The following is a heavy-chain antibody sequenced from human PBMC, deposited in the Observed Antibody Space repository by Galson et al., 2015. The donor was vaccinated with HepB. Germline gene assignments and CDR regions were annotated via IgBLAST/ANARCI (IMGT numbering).Heavy chain of an antibody. Sequence: SLRLSCAASGFTFSSYAMHWVRQAPGKGLEWVAVISYDGSNKYYADSVKGRFTISRDNSKNTLYLQMNSLRAEDTAVYYCARGGVAVAGFDYWGQGTLVTVSS. CDR3: ARGGVAVAGFDY. CDR2: ISYDGSNK. V-gene: IGHV3-30*04. D-gene: IGHD6-19*01. CDR1: GFTFSSYA. J-gene: IGHJ4*02.